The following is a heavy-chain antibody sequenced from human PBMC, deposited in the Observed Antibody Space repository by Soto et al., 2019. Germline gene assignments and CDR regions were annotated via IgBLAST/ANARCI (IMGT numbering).Heavy chain of an antibody. J-gene: IGHJ3*01. CDR1: GGSFRRET. V-gene: IGHV1-69*12. Sequence: QVQLVQSGAEVKKPGSSVKVSCKASGGSFRRETINWVRQAPGQGPEWMGGILPIFGTADYAQKFQGRVTITADVYTTTTYMELSSLRFEDTAVYYCARGHEVGGNSDAFDVWGQGTMVIVSS. CDR2: ILPIFGTA. D-gene: IGHD2-15*01. CDR3: ARGHEVGGNSDAFDV.